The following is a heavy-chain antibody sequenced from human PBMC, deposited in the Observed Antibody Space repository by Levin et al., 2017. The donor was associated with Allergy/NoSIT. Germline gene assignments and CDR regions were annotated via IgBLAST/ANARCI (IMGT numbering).Heavy chain of an antibody. CDR2: ISYDGSNK. J-gene: IGHJ6*02. Sequence: GESLKISCAASGFTFSSYAMHWVRQAPGKGLEWVAVISYDGSNKYYADSVKGRFTISRDNSKNTLYLQMNSLRAEDTAVYYCARDIFGDRYGMDVWGQGTTVTVSS. D-gene: IGHD3-10*02. CDR1: GFTFSSYA. V-gene: IGHV3-30-3*01. CDR3: ARDIFGDRYGMDV.